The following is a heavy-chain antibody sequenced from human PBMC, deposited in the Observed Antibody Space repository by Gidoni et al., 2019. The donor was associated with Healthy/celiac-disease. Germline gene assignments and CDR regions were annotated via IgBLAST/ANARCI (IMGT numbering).Heavy chain of an antibody. CDR3: AKDLISPYGDYNADY. V-gene: IGHV3-23*01. CDR1: GFTFCSYA. Sequence: EVQLFESGGGLVQPGGSLRLSCAASGFTFCSYAMSWVRQAPGKGLEWVSTISGSGGSTYYADSVKGRFSISRDNSKNTLYLQMNSLRAEDTAVYYCAKDLISPYGDYNADYWGQGTLVTVSS. D-gene: IGHD4-17*01. J-gene: IGHJ4*02. CDR2: ISGSGGST.